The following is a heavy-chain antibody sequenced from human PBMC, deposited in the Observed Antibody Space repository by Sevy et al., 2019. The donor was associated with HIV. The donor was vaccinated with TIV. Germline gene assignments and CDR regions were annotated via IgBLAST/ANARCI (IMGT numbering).Heavy chain of an antibody. J-gene: IGHJ4*01. V-gene: IGHV3-49*04. D-gene: IGHD1-1*01. Sequence: GGSLRLSCTTSGFRFGDYAMSWVRQAPGKGLEWVALLKNKVLDGTLIHAASGKDRFTMSRDDSKSIAYLQMNDLKTEETGVYYCTRWKGEQSIFDYWGHGAPVTVSS. CDR1: GFRFGDYA. CDR2: LKNKVLDGTL. CDR3: TRWKGEQSIFDY.